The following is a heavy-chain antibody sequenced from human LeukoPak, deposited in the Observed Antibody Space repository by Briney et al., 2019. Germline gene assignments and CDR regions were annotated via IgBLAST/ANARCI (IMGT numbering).Heavy chain of an antibody. D-gene: IGHD1-26*01. J-gene: IGHJ4*02. CDR1: GFTFSSYA. Sequence: GSLRLSCAASGFTFSSYAMSWVRQAPGKGLEWVSAISGSGGSTYYADSVKGRFTISRDNSKTTLYLQMNSLRAEDTAVYYCAPRGYSGSLKGYWGQGTLVTVSS. CDR2: ISGSGGST. CDR3: APRGYSGSLKGY. V-gene: IGHV3-23*01.